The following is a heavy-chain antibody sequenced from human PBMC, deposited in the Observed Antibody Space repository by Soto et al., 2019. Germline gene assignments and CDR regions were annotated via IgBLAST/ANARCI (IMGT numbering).Heavy chain of an antibody. J-gene: IGHJ6*02. V-gene: IGHV4-4*02. Sequence: QVQLQESGPGLVKPSGTLSLTCAVSGGSISSSNWWSWVRQPPGKGLEWIGEIYHSGSTNYNPSLKSRVTISVDKAKNQFSLKLSSVTAADTAVYYCARSVRSSEVAYYYGMDVWGQGTTVTVSS. CDR1: GGSISSSNW. CDR3: ARSVRSSEVAYYYGMDV. D-gene: IGHD6-6*01. CDR2: IYHSGST.